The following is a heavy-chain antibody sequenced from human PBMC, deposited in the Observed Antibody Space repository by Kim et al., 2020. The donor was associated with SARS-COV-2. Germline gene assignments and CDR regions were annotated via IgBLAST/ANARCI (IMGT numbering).Heavy chain of an antibody. CDR2: INHSGST. V-gene: IGHV4-34*01. CDR1: GGSFSGYY. CDR3: AKRVGLVLDY. D-gene: IGHD6-19*01. Sequence: LSLTCAVYGGSFSGYYWSWIRQPPGKGLEWIGEINHSGSTNYNPSLKSRVTISVDTSKNQFSLKLSSVTAADTAVYYCAKRVGLVLDYWGQGTLVTVSS. J-gene: IGHJ4*02.